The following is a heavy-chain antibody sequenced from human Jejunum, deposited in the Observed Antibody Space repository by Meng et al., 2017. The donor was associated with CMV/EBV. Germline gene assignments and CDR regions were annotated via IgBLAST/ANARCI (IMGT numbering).Heavy chain of an antibody. V-gene: IGHV3-23*03. Sequence: FSAYPMSWVRQAPGKGLEWVSMISSNGIDPYYADSVKGRFITSRDNSKNMLYLQINSLRAEDTAVYYCAKYAKGVRSGNIYAMDVWGQGTTVTVSS. CDR3: AKYAKGVRSGNIYAMDV. CDR1: FSAYP. CDR2: ISSNGIDP. D-gene: IGHD2-8*01. J-gene: IGHJ6*01.